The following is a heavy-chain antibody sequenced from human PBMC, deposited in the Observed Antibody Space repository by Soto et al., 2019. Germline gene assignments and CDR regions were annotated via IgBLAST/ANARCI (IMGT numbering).Heavy chain of an antibody. Sequence: SETLSLTCTVSGGSISSGDYYWIWIRHPPGKGLEWIGYIYYSGSTYYNPSLKSRVTISVDTSKNQFSLKLSSVTAADTAVYYCAREGYDILTGYPDYYYYGMDVWGQGTTVTVSS. CDR2: IYYSGST. D-gene: IGHD3-9*01. CDR3: AREGYDILTGYPDYYYYGMDV. V-gene: IGHV4-30-4*01. J-gene: IGHJ6*02. CDR1: GGSISSGDYY.